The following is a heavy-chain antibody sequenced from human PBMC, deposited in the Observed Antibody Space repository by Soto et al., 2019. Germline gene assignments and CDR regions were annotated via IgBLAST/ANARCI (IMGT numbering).Heavy chain of an antibody. J-gene: IGHJ4*02. Sequence: QVQLVQSGAEVKKPGSSVKVSCTASGGTFSSYTISWVRQAPGLGLEWMGRIIPILGIANYAQKFQGRVTITADKSTSTAYMELSSLRSEDTAVYYCARDLNIVATRTYYFDYWGQGTLVTVSS. V-gene: IGHV1-69*08. CDR1: GGTFSSYT. D-gene: IGHD5-12*01. CDR3: ARDLNIVATRTYYFDY. CDR2: IIPILGIA.